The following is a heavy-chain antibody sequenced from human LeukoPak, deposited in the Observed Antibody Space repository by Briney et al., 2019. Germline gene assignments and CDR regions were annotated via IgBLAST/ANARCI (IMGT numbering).Heavy chain of an antibody. J-gene: IGHJ6*02. CDR1: GFTFTSYR. V-gene: IGHV3-74*01. CDR2: INTDGSST. Sequence: GGSLRLSCAASGFTFTSYRIHWVRQVPGKGLVWVSSINTDGSSTSYAESVKGRFTISRDNAENTLYLQMNTLRAEDTAVYYCARGYYAMDVWGQGTTVTVSS. CDR3: ARGYYAMDV.